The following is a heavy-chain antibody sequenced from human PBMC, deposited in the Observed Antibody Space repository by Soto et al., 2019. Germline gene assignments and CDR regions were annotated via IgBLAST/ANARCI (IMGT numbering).Heavy chain of an antibody. Sequence: SETLSLTCTVSGGSISSDGYYWSWIRQHPGKGLEWIGYIYYSGSTYYNPSLKSRVTISVDTSKNQFSLKLSSVTAADTAVYYCARWRLPMNWFDPWGQGTLVTVSS. J-gene: IGHJ5*02. CDR1: GGSISSDGYY. CDR3: ARWRLPMNWFDP. CDR2: IYYSGST. D-gene: IGHD4-17*01. V-gene: IGHV4-31*03.